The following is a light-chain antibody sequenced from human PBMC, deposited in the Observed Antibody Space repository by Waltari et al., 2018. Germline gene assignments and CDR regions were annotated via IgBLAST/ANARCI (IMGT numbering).Light chain of an antibody. CDR3: QENYSTSRTVT. CDR2: TLS. V-gene: IGKV1-39*01. Sequence: DIQMTKSPSSLSASVGDSITITCRASQPISIYLIWYQQKPGKAPKLLIYTLSTLQSGVPSRFSGSCSGTEFPLTISNLQPEDFATYYCQENYSTSRTVTFRGETKVEI. CDR1: QPISIY. J-gene: IGKJ4*01.